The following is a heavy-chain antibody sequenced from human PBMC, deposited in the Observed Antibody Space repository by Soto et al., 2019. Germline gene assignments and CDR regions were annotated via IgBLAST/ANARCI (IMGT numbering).Heavy chain of an antibody. D-gene: IGHD2-2*01. J-gene: IGHJ3*02. CDR1: GYTFTSYG. CDR2: ISAYNGNT. CDR3: ARVIVVVPAAIYLGAFDI. V-gene: IGHV1-18*01. Sequence: EASVKFSCKASGYTFTSYGISWVRQARGQELEWMGWISAYNGNTNYAQKLQGRVTMTTDTSTSTAYMELRSLRSDDTAVYYCARVIVVVPAAIYLGAFDIRGQGEMVTVSS.